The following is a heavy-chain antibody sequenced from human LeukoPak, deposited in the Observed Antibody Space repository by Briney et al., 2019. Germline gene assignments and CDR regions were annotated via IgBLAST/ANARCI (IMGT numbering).Heavy chain of an antibody. CDR1: GYIFTTYW. V-gene: IGHV5-51*01. D-gene: IGHD3-22*01. Sequence: GESLKISCKGSGYIFTTYWIGWVRQMPGKGLEWMGIIYPGDSDTKYSPSFQGQVTISADTSISTAYLQWSRLKASDTAMYYCARQANHYDTSGYLDYWGQGTVVTVSS. CDR2: IYPGDSDT. CDR3: ARQANHYDTSGYLDY. J-gene: IGHJ4*02.